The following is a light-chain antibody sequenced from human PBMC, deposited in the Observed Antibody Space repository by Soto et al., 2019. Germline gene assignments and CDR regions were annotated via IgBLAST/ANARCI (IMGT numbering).Light chain of an antibody. CDR3: QQYSTFWT. CDR1: QSISGW. V-gene: IGKV1-5*01. CDR2: DVS. J-gene: IGKJ1*01. Sequence: DIQMTQSPSTLSASVGDRVTITCRASQSISGWLAWYQQKPGKAPKLLIYDVSSLQSGVSSRFSGSGSGTEFTLSISSLQPDDSATYYCQQYSTFWTFGQGTKVDIK.